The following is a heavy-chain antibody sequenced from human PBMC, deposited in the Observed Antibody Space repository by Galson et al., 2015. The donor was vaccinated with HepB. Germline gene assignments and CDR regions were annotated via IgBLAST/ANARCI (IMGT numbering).Heavy chain of an antibody. V-gene: IGHV3-30*18. J-gene: IGHJ4*02. Sequence: SLRLSCAASGFTFSSYGMHWVRQAPGKGLEWVAVISYDGSNKYYADSVKGRFTISRDNSKNTLYLQMNSLRAEDTAVYYCAKDGGGIAVAVGYWGQGTLVTVSS. CDR1: GFTFSSYG. D-gene: IGHD6-19*01. CDR3: AKDGGGIAVAVGY. CDR2: ISYDGSNK.